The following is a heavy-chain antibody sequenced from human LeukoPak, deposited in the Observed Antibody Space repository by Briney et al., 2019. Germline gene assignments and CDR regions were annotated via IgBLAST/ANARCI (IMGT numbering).Heavy chain of an antibody. CDR3: ARETPHSSSWTAFDY. Sequence: SGGSLRLPCAASGFTFDDYGMSWVRQAPGKGLEWVSYITLSSSTINYADSVKGRFTISRDNAKNSLSLQMNSLRAEDTAVYYCARETPHSSSWTAFDYWGQGTLVTVSS. D-gene: IGHD6-13*01. CDR1: GFTFDDYG. CDR2: ITLSSSTI. V-gene: IGHV3-48*01. J-gene: IGHJ4*02.